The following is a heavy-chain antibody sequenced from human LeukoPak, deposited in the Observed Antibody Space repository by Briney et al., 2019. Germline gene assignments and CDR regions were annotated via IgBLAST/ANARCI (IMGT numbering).Heavy chain of an antibody. CDR1: GFTFSSYS. CDR3: ARERGQQLPLDY. D-gene: IGHD6-13*01. V-gene: IGHV3-21*04. Sequence: GVSLRLSCAASGFTFSSYSMNWVRQAPGEGLEWVSSITSSSRSLYYADSVKGRFTISRDNAKNSLYLQMHSLRTEDTAVYYCARERGQQLPLDYWGQGTLVIVSS. J-gene: IGHJ4*02. CDR2: ITSSSRSL.